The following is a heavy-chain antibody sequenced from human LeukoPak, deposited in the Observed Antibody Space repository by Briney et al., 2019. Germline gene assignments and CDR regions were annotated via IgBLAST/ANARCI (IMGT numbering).Heavy chain of an antibody. D-gene: IGHD2-2*01. CDR2: IYSGGTT. CDR1: GCTVSSNH. V-gene: IGHV3-53*01. J-gene: IGHJ4*02. Sequence: PGGSLRLSCVASGCTVSSNHMNWVRQAPGKGLEWVSIIYSGGTTHYADSVKGRFTISRDNSENTLYLQMNSLRAEDTAVYYCARDSSSHYYFDYWGQGTLVTVSS. CDR3: ARDSSSHYYFDY.